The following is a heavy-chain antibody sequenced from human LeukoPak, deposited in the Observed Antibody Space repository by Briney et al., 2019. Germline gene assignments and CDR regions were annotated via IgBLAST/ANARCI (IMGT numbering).Heavy chain of an antibody. CDR1: GFNFSDYY. CDR3: ASSVWFGPFDY. D-gene: IGHD3-10*01. J-gene: IGHJ4*02. V-gene: IGHV3-11*01. CDR2: ISNSGSTI. Sequence: PGGSLRLSCAASGFNFSDYYMSWIRQAPGKGLEWVSYISNSGSTIYYADSVKGRFTISRDNAKNSLYLQMNSLRAEDTAVYYCASSVWFGPFDYWGQGTLVTVSS.